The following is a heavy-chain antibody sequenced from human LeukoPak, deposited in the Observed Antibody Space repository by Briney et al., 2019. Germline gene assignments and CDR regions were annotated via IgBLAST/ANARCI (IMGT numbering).Heavy chain of an antibody. Sequence: GGSLRLSCAASGLTFSSYWMSWVRQAPGKGLEWVANIKQDGSEKYYVDSVKGRFTISRDNAKNSLYLQMNSLRPEDTAVHYCARETSQKGAHYMDVWGKGTTVTISS. CDR1: GLTFSSYW. CDR3: ARETSQKGAHYMDV. D-gene: IGHD3-16*01. V-gene: IGHV3-7*03. J-gene: IGHJ6*03. CDR2: IKQDGSEK.